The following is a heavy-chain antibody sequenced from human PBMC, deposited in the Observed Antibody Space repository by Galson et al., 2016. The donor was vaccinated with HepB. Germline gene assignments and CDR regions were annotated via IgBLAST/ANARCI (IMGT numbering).Heavy chain of an antibody. V-gene: IGHV2-5*01. Sequence: PALVKPPQTLTLTCTFSGFSLHTSGVGVGWIRQPPGKALEWLALIHWNDDKRYSPSLKSRLIITKDTSKNQVVLTMPNIDPVDSATDYCARDPYSSSWKYAFDIWGQGTMITVSS. CDR2: IHWNDDK. CDR1: GFSLHTSGVG. D-gene: IGHD6-13*01. J-gene: IGHJ3*02. CDR3: ARDPYSSSWKYAFDI.